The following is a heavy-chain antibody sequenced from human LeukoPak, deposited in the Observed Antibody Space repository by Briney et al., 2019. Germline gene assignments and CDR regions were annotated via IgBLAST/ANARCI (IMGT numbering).Heavy chain of an antibody. D-gene: IGHD6-6*01. V-gene: IGHV1-18*01. J-gene: IGHJ6*03. CDR1: GYTFTSYG. CDR2: ISAYNGNT. Sequence: GASVKVSCKASGYTFTSYGISWVRQAPGQGLEWMGWISAYNGNTNYAQKLQGRVTMTTDTSTSTAYMELRSLRSDDTAVYYCARVVSSSSQYYYYYYMDVWDKGTTVTVSS. CDR3: ARVVSSSSQYYYYYYMDV.